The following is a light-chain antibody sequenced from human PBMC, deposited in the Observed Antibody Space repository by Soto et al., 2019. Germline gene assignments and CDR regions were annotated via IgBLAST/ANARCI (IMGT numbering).Light chain of an antibody. V-gene: IGKV1-5*01. CDR3: QQYNTYSRT. CDR2: EAS. CDR1: QSINTW. Sequence: DMQLTQSPSSLSASVGDRVTITCRASQSINTWLAWYQQKPGKAPNLLIYEASSLESGVPSRFSGSGSGTEFTLTISSLQHGDFATYYCQQYNTYSRTFGQGTKVDIK. J-gene: IGKJ1*01.